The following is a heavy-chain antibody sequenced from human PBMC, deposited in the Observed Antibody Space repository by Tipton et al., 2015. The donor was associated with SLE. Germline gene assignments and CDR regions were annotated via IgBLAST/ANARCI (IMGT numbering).Heavy chain of an antibody. D-gene: IGHD6-19*01. J-gene: IGHJ4*02. V-gene: IGHV4-4*08. CDR1: GGSIISYY. Sequence: TLSLTCTVSGGSIISYYWSWIRQPPGMGPELIGYIHSSGSTNYNPSLKSRVTISVDTSKNQFSLKLTSVTAADTAVYYCVRVGRGSGWYEGDYWGQGTLVTVSS. CDR2: IHSSGST. CDR3: VRVGRGSGWYEGDY.